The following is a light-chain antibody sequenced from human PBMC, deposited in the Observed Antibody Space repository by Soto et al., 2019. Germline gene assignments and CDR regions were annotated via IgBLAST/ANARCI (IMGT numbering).Light chain of an antibody. CDR2: KAS. Sequence: DIQMTRSPSTLSASVGDRFTITCRASQSILSWLAWYKQRPGKVPKLLIYKASTLESGVPSRLSGSGSGTEFPLTITSLKPDDFATYYCQQYFNYTSFGHGTKVDI. V-gene: IGKV1-5*03. CDR3: QQYFNYTS. CDR1: QSILSW. J-gene: IGKJ1*01.